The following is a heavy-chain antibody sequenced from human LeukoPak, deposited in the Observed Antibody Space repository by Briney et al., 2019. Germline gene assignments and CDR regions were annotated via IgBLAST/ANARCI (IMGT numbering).Heavy chain of an antibody. Sequence: SETLSLTCTVSGGSISSYYWSWIRQPPGKGLEWIGYIYYSGSTNYNPSPKSRVTISVDTSKNQFSLKLSSVTAADTAVYYCAGITYYYDSSGYPIDYWGQGTLVTVSS. J-gene: IGHJ4*02. D-gene: IGHD3-22*01. V-gene: IGHV4-59*01. CDR3: AGITYYYDSSGYPIDY. CDR2: IYYSGST. CDR1: GGSISSYY.